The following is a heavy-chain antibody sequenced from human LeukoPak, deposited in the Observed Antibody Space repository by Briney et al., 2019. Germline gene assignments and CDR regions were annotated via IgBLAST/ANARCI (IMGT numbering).Heavy chain of an antibody. D-gene: IGHD1-26*01. CDR1: GFTFSSYS. V-gene: IGHV3-21*01. CDR3: ARAVGATEFDY. Sequence: GGSLRLSCAASGFTFSSYSMNWVRQAPGKGLEWVSSISSSSSYIYYADSVKGRFTISRDNAKNSLYLQMNSLRAEDTAVYYCARAVGATEFDYWGQGTLVTVFS. J-gene: IGHJ4*02. CDR2: ISSSSSYI.